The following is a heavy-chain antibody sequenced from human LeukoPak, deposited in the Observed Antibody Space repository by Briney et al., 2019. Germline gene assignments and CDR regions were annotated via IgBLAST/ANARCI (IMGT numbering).Heavy chain of an antibody. CDR1: GFTFSSYE. J-gene: IGHJ4*02. V-gene: IGHV3-48*03. CDR3: ARGSRYYYDSSGYYD. D-gene: IGHD3-22*01. CDR2: ISSSGSTI. Sequence: GGSLRLSCAASGFTFSSYEMNWVRQAPGKGLEWVSYISSSGSTIYYADSVKGRFTISRDNAKNSLYLQMNSLRAEDTAVYYCARGSRYYYDSSGYYDWGQGTLVTVSS.